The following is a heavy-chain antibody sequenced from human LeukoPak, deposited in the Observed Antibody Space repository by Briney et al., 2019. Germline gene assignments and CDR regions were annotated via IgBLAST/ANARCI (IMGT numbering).Heavy chain of an antibody. V-gene: IGHV1-24*01. CDR3: ATVRPAAIGWFDP. CDR2: FDPEDGET. J-gene: IGHJ5*02. Sequence: ASVKVSCKASGYTFTSYDINWVRQATGQGLEWMGGFDPEDGETIYAQKFQGRVTMTEDTSTDTAYMELSSLRSEDTAVYYCATVRPAAIGWFDPWGQGTLVTVSS. CDR1: GYTFTSYD. D-gene: IGHD2-2*01.